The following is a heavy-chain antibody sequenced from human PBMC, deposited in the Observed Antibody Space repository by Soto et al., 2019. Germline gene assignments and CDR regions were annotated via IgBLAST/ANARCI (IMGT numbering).Heavy chain of an antibody. D-gene: IGHD6-19*01. J-gene: IGHJ4*02. CDR1: GDSVSSNSAA. Sequence: SQTLSLTWAISGDSVSSNSAAWNWIRRSPSRGLEWLGRTYYRSKWFNEYALSVKSRIDINPDTSKNQFSLQLNSVTPEDTAVYYCARTSGHFDSWGQGTLVTVSS. V-gene: IGHV6-1*01. CDR2: TYYRSKWFN. CDR3: ARTSGHFDS.